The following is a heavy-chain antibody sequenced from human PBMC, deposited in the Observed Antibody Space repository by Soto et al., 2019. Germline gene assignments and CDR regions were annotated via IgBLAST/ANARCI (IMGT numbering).Heavy chain of an antibody. CDR2: IYSSGNT. D-gene: IGHD2-2*02. J-gene: IGHJ4*02. V-gene: IGHV4-59*08. Sequence: SGTLSLTCTVSGGSISGYYWTWIRQPPGKGLEWIGYIYSSGNTNYNPSLQSRVTISVDTSKNQFSLKLSSVTAADTAVYYCARLACSTTRCFTYFDYWGQGALVTVS. CDR3: ARLACSTTRCFTYFDY. CDR1: GGSISGYY.